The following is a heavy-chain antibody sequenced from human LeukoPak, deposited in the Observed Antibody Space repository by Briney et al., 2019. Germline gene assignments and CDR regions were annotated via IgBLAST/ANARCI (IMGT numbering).Heavy chain of an antibody. CDR3: ARTYYDFWSGYYTGGFDY. D-gene: IGHD3-3*01. CDR2: ISAYNGNT. J-gene: IGHJ4*02. CDR1: GYTFTSYG. Sequence: EASVKVSCKASGYTFTSYGISWVRQAPGQGLEWMGWISAYNGNTNYAQKLQGRVTTTTDTSTSTAYMELRSLRSDDTAVYYCARTYYDFWSGYYTGGFDYWGQGTLVTVSS. V-gene: IGHV1-18*01.